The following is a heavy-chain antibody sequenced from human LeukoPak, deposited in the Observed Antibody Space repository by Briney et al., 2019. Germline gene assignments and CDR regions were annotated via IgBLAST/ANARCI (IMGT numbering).Heavy chain of an antibody. CDR3: AKGYTNGVNQEVWLDP. CDR2: FYTSGNT. V-gene: IGHV4-4*09. CDR1: GTSITPYS. Sequence: SETLSLTCSVSGTSITPYSWSWIRQPPGRGLEWIGYFYTSGNTHQNPSLKSRVTMSIDTSKNQFSLKLSSVTAADTAVYFCAKGYTNGVNQEVWLDPWGQGTLVTVSS. J-gene: IGHJ5*02. D-gene: IGHD2-8*01.